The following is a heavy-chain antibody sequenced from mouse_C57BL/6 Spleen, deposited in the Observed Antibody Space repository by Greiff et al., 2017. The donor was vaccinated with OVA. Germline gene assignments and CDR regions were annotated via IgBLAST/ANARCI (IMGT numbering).Heavy chain of an antibody. CDR1: GYSITSGYY. J-gene: IGHJ2*01. Sequence: EVHLVESGPGLVKPSQSLSLTCSVTGYSITSGYYWNWIRQFPGNKLEWMGYISYDGSNNYNPSLKNRISITRDTSKNQFCLKLNSVTTEDTATYYCARGERDFDYWGQGTTLTVSS. V-gene: IGHV3-6*01. CDR2: ISYDGSN. CDR3: ARGERDFDY.